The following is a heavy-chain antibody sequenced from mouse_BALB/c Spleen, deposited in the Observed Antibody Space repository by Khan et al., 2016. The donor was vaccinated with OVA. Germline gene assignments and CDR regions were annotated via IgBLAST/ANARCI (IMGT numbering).Heavy chain of an antibody. V-gene: IGHV2-6-1*01. CDR1: GFSLTNYG. Sequence: QVQLKESGPGLVAPSQTLSITCTISGFSLTNYGVHWIRQPPGKGLEWLVVIWSDGSTTYNSALKSSLTSTKDNSKSQVFLQMNSLQTDDTAIYFCARQPYYHYNIMDYWGQGTSVTVSA. CDR3: ARQPYYHYNIMDY. D-gene: IGHD2-10*01. CDR2: IWSDGST. J-gene: IGHJ4*01.